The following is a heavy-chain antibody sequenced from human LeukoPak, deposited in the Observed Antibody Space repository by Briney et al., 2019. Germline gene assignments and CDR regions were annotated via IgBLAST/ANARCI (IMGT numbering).Heavy chain of an antibody. V-gene: IGHV5-51*01. J-gene: IGHJ4*02. Sequence: GESLKISCKGSGYSFTSYWIGWVRQMPGKGLEWMGIVYSGDSDTKYSPSFQGQVTISADKSISTAYLQWSSLKASDTAIYYCARVGDGTSWLFDDWGQGTLVTVSS. CDR2: VYSGDSDT. D-gene: IGHD2-21*01. CDR3: ARVGDGTSWLFDD. CDR1: GYSFTSYW.